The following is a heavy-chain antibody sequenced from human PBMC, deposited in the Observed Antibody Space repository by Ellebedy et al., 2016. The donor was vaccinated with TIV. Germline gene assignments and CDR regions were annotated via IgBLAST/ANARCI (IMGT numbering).Heavy chain of an antibody. CDR3: VRGADDFSNYLFY. CDR2: IYSGGST. Sequence: GESLKISCAASGCTVSSTYMSWVRQAPGKGLEWVSAIYSGGSTYYADSVKGRFTTSRDNSKNALYLQMHSLRAEDTAVYFCVRGADDFSNYLFYWGQGTLVTVSS. J-gene: IGHJ4*02. D-gene: IGHD4-11*01. V-gene: IGHV3-53*01. CDR1: GCTVSSTY.